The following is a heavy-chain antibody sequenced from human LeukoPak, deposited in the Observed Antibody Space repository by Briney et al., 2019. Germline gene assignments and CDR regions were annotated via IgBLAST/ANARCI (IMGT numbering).Heavy chain of an antibody. CDR3: ARVITFGGVIVVYFDY. Sequence: GASVKVSCKASGYTFTSYGITWVRQAPGQGPEWMGWISAYNGNTNYAQKVQGRVTMTTDTSTSTAYMGLRSLRSDDTAVYYCARVITFGGVIVVYFDYWGQGTLVTVSS. CDR2: ISAYNGNT. J-gene: IGHJ4*02. V-gene: IGHV1-18*04. D-gene: IGHD3-16*02. CDR1: GYTFTSYG.